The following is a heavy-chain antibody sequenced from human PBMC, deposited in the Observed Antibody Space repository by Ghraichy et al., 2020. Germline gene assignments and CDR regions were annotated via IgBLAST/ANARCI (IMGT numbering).Heavy chain of an antibody. V-gene: IGHV1-3*01. CDR3: ARAPPDSSGWYGSLSYFDY. Sequence: ASVKVSCKASGYTFTSYAMHWVRQAPGQRLEWMGWINAGNGNTKYSQKFQGRVTITKDTSASTAYMELSSLRSEDTAVYYCARAPPDSSGWYGSLSYFDYWGQGTLVTVSS. CDR2: INAGNGNT. CDR1: GYTFTSYA. J-gene: IGHJ4*02. D-gene: IGHD6-19*01.